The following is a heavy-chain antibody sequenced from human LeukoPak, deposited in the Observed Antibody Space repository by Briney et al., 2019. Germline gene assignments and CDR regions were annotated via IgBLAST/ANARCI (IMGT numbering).Heavy chain of an antibody. CDR3: AKLVGTTGYFDL. V-gene: IGHV4-39*01. CDR1: NGSIFSHNSY. CDR2: MYYSGTT. J-gene: IGHJ4*02. Sequence: PSETLSLSCTVSNGSIFSHNSYWAWVRQPPGKGLEWIVGMYYSGTTYYNPSLQSRVTMSVDMAKNHFFLNMTSVSAADTAVYLCAKLVGTTGYFDLWGRGALVTVAS. D-gene: IGHD1-1*01.